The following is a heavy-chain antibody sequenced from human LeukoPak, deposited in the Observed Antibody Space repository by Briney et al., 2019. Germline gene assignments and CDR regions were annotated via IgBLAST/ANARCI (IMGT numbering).Heavy chain of an antibody. J-gene: IGHJ2*01. CDR1: GDSISSYY. CDR2: LHTSGST. Sequence: TSSETLSLTCTVSGDSISSYYWSWIRQPAGKGLDWIGRLHTSGSTNCNPSLKSRVTMSVDTSKNQFSLKLSSVTAADTAVYYCARGYSSGWGNWYFDLWGRGTLVTVSS. D-gene: IGHD6-19*01. V-gene: IGHV4-4*07. CDR3: ARGYSSGWGNWYFDL.